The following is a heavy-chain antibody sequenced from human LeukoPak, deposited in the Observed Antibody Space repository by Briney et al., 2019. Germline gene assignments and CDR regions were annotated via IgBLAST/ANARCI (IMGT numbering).Heavy chain of an antibody. Sequence: PGRSLRPSCVGAAFMFTDYYMSWIRQVPGKGLGWVSYISNDSVDNYYVDSVRGRFTNSRDNAKKSMYLKMSDLRVENTAVYYCARRDWVSGAVRAFDIWGQGTMVTVSS. V-gene: IGHV3-11*04. J-gene: IGHJ3*02. CDR3: ARRDWVSGAVRAFDI. CDR2: ISNDSVDN. CDR1: AFMFTDYY. D-gene: IGHD3-3*01.